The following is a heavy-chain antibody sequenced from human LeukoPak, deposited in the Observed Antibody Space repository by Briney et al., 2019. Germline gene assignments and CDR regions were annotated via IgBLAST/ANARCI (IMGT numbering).Heavy chain of an antibody. D-gene: IGHD2-15*01. Sequence: GGSLRLSCAASGFTFSSYTMNWVRQAPGKGLEWVSSISSSSSYIYYVDSVKGRLTISRDNAKNSLYLQMNSLRAEDTAVYYFARDPTPRYCSGGSCYTHYGMDVWGQGTTVTVSS. CDR3: ARDPTPRYCSGGSCYTHYGMDV. J-gene: IGHJ6*02. CDR1: GFTFSSYT. CDR2: ISSSSSYI. V-gene: IGHV3-21*01.